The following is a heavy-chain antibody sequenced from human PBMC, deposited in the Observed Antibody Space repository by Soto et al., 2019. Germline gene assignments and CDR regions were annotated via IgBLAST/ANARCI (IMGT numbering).Heavy chain of an antibody. D-gene: IGHD3-22*01. J-gene: IGHJ4*02. CDR3: AXVGGMYYXXSXGYLIDY. V-gene: IGHV4-31*03. CDR1: GGSXXSGGYY. CDR2: IYYSGST. Sequence: QVQLQESGPGLVKPSQTLSLTCTVSGGSXXSGGYYXXWIRQHPGKGLEWIGYIYYSGSTYYNPSLKSRVTISVDTSKNQFSLKLSSVTAADTAVYYCAXVGGMYYXXSXGYLIDYWGQGTLVTVSS.